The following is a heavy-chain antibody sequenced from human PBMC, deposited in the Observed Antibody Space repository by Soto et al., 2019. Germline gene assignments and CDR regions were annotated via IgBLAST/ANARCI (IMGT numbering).Heavy chain of an antibody. Sequence: GGSLRLSCAASGFTFSSYAITWVRQAPGKGLEWVSVICGSGDRTYYADSVKGRFTISRDNSKDTLYLQMNSLRPEDTAVYYCAKDFGACFRGGDYWGQGTLFTAYS. CDR2: ICGSGDRT. D-gene: IGHD2-21*01. V-gene: IGHV3-23*01. CDR3: AKDFGACFRGGDY. CDR1: GFTFSSYA. J-gene: IGHJ4*02.